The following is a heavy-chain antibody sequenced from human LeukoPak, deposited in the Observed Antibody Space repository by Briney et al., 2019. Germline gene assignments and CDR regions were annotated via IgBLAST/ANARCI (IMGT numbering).Heavy chain of an antibody. Sequence: PSETLSLTCTVSGGSVSSGSYYWSWIRQPPGKGLEWIGYIYYSGSTNYNPSLKSRVTISVDTSKNQFSLKLSSVTAADTAVYYCAGDYTDSSGYYQGFDYWGQGTLVTVSS. CDR1: GGSVSSGSYY. J-gene: IGHJ4*02. V-gene: IGHV4-61*01. D-gene: IGHD3-22*01. CDR2: IYYSGST. CDR3: AGDYTDSSGYYQGFDY.